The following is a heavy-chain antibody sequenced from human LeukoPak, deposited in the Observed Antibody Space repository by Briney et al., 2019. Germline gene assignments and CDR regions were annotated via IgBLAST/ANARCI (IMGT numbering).Heavy chain of an antibody. CDR1: GGSISSSNW. Sequence: PSGTLSLTCAVSGGSISSSNWWSWVRQPPGKGLEWIGEIYHSGSTNYNPSLKSRVTISVDKSKNQFSLKLSSVTAADTAVYYCARNIVVVVAATGFGFDYWGQGTLVTVSS. CDR3: ARNIVVVVAATGFGFDY. D-gene: IGHD2-15*01. V-gene: IGHV4-4*02. CDR2: IYHSGST. J-gene: IGHJ4*02.